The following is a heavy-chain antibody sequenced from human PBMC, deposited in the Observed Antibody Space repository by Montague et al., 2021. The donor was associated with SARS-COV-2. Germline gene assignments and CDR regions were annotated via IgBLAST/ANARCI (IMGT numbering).Heavy chain of an antibody. CDR2: INHSGST. J-gene: IGHJ5*02. D-gene: IGHD3-3*01. CDR1: GGSFSGYY. Sequence: SETLSLTCAVYGGSFSGYYWSWIRQSPGKGLEWIGEINHSGSTNHNPSLQSRVTISVDKSKNQFSLTLRFLTAADTAVYYCVRGADYDFWSGFLRYKWFGPWGQGTTVIVSS. V-gene: IGHV4-34*01. CDR3: VRGADYDFWSGFLRYKWFGP.